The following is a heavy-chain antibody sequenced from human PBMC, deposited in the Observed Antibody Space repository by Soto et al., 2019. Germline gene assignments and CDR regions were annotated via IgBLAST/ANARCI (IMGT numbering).Heavy chain of an antibody. CDR3: ARGGFSGSGSYIQGDY. V-gene: IGHV3-74*01. CDR1: GFTFSNYW. CDR2: IKSDGSSI. J-gene: IGHJ4*02. D-gene: IGHD3-10*01. Sequence: EVQLVESGGGLVQPGGSLRLSCAASGFTFSNYWMRWVRQAPGKGLVWVSRIKSDGSSISYADSVKGRFTISRDNARNTLYLQMNSLRAEDTAVYYCARGGFSGSGSYIQGDYWGQGTLVTVSS.